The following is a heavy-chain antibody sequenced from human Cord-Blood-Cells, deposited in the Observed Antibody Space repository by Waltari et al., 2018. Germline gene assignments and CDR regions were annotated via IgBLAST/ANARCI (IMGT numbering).Heavy chain of an antibody. CDR1: GVTFSSYA. V-gene: IGHV3-30*04. CDR3: ARDWGSGWYYFDY. J-gene: IGHJ4*02. CDR2: ISYDGRNK. Sequence: QVQLVESGGGVVQPGRSLRLSCAASGVTFSSYAMHWVRQAPGKGLEWVAVISYDGRNKYYADSVKGRFTISRDNSKNTLYLQMNSLRAEDTAVYYCARDWGSGWYYFDYWGQGTLVTVSS. D-gene: IGHD6-19*01.